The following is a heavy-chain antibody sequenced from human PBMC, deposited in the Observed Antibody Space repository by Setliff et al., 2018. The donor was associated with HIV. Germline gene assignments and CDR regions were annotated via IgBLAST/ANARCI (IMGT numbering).Heavy chain of an antibody. V-gene: IGHV3-74*01. CDR3: VPEGGGYTADF. J-gene: IGHJ4*02. CDR2: INSAGSSS. CDR1: TRISTPDW. Sequence: PGGSLRLSCVASTRISTPDWIHWVRQAPGAGLVWVARINSAGSSSSYADSVKGRFTISRDNAKNTLYLQMSSLRADDTAVYYCVPEGGGYTADFWGQGTRVTVSS. D-gene: IGHD5-18*01.